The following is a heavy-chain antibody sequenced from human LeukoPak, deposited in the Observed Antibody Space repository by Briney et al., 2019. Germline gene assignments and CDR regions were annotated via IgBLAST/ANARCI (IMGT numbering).Heavy chain of an antibody. CDR3: AQQVGYCSSGSCYFTY. D-gene: IGHD2-15*01. V-gene: IGHV3-23*01. CDR1: GFTFNNYA. Sequence: GGSLRLSCAASGFTFNNYAMSWVRQAPGKGLEWVSAISDSGGSTYYADSVKGRFTISRDNSKNTLYLQMNSLGAEDTAVYYCAQQVGYCSSGSCYFTYWGQGTLVTVSS. J-gene: IGHJ1*01. CDR2: ISDSGGST.